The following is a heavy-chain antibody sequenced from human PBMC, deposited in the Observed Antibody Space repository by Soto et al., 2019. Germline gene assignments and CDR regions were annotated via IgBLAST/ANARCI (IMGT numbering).Heavy chain of an antibody. V-gene: IGHV3-21*01. J-gene: IGHJ6*02. Sequence: GGSLRLSCAASGFTFSSYSMNWVRQAPGKGLEWVSSISSSSSYIYYADSVKGRFTISRDNAKNSLYLQMNSLRAEDTTVYYCASLNCSSTSCYPYYYYGMDVWGQGTTVTVSS. CDR1: GFTFSSYS. CDR3: ASLNCSSTSCYPYYYYGMDV. CDR2: ISSSSSYI. D-gene: IGHD2-2*01.